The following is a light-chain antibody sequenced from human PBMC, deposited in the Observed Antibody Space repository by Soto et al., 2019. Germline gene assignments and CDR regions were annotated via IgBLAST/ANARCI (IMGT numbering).Light chain of an antibody. J-gene: IGKJ4*01. V-gene: IGKV1-12*01. Sequence: DIQMTQSPSSVSASVGDRVTITCRASQGISGWLAWYQQKPGKAPKLLLYAASTLETGVPSRFSGARAGADFTLTIYNLQSEDFATYYCQQASITQLTFGGGTKVEIK. CDR3: QQASITQLT. CDR1: QGISGW. CDR2: AAS.